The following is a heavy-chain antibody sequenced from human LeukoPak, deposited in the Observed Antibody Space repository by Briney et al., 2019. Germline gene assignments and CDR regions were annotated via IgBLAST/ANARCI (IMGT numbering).Heavy chain of an antibody. J-gene: IGHJ4*02. V-gene: IGHV1-2*02. Sequence: GASVKVSCKASGYTFTSYGISWVRQAPGQGLEWMGWINPNSGGTNYAQKFQGRVTMTRDTSISTAYMELSRLRSDDTAVYYCARERINGGSPELFDYWGQGTLVTVSS. CDR3: ARERINGGSPELFDY. CDR2: INPNSGGT. D-gene: IGHD1-26*01. CDR1: GYTFTSYG.